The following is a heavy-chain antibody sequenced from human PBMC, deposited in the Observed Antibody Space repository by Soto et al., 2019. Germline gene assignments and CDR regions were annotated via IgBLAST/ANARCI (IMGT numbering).Heavy chain of an antibody. D-gene: IGHD5-18*01. J-gene: IGHJ4*02. CDR2: INSDGST. V-gene: IGHV3-53*01. CDR3: ARSGYRFPWGY. CDR1: GFLVNSAY. Sequence: EVQLVESGGGLIPPGGSLRLSCAASGFLVNSAYMTWVRQAPGKGLEWLSMINSDGSTLYAESVKGRFTISRDNSKNRWDIQMNILGAEDTAMYSCARSGYRFPWGYWGQGTLVIVTS.